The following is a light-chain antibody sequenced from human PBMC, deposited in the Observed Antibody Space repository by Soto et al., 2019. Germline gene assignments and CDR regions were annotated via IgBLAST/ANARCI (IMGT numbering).Light chain of an antibody. CDR1: SSDVGGYNY. Sequence: QSALTQPASVAGSPGQSITISCTGTSSDVGGYNYVSWYQQHPGKAPKLMIYDVSNRPSGVSNRFSGSKSGNTASLTISGLQAEDEADYYCSSYTSSSTLEVFGGGTKLHRP. CDR3: SSYTSSSTLEV. V-gene: IGLV2-14*01. J-gene: IGLJ2*01. CDR2: DVS.